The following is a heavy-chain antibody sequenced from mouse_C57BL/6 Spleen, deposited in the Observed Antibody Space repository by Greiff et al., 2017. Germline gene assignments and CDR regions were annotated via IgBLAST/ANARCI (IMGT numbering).Heavy chain of an antibody. V-gene: IGHV1-15*01. CDR3: TRQVGFAY. CDR1: GYTFTDYE. J-gene: IGHJ3*01. Sequence: VKLMESGAELVRPGASVTLSCKASGYTFTDYEMHWVKQTPVHGLEWIGAIDPETGGTAYNQKFKGKAILTADKSSSTAYMELRSLTSEDSAVYYCTRQVGFAYWGQGTLVTVSA. CDR2: IDPETGGT.